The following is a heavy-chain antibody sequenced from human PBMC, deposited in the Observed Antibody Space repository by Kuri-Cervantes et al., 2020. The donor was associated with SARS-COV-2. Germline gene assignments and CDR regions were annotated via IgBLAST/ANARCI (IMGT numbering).Heavy chain of an antibody. CDR1: GGSFSGYY. V-gene: IGHV4-34*01. CDR3: ARHRIVRHYYDSSGYPFYFDN. D-gene: IGHD3-22*01. J-gene: IGHJ4*02. CDR2: ITRSGTT. Sequence: SETLSLTCVVSGGSFSGYYWTWIRQPPGKGLEWMGEITRSGTTDYNPSLRSRVTISVDTSKNQFSLKLSSVTAADTAIYYCARHRIVRHYYDSSGYPFYFDNWGQGTLVTVSS.